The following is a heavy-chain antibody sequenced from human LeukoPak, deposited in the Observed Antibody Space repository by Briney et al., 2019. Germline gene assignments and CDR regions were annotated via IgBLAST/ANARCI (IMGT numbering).Heavy chain of an antibody. CDR3: ASSIAGYYDILTGYFPEAFDY. CDR2: INPSGGST. J-gene: IGHJ4*02. CDR1: GYTFTSYY. D-gene: IGHD3-9*01. Sequence: ASVKVSCKASGYTFTSYYMHWVRQAPGQGLEWMGIINPSGGSTSYAQKFQGRVTMTRDTSTSTVYMELSSLRSKDTAVYYCASSIAGYYDILTGYFPEAFDYWGQGTLVTVSS. V-gene: IGHV1-46*01.